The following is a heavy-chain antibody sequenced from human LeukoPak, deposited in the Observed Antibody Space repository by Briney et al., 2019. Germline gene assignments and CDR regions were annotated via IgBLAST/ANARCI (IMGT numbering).Heavy chain of an antibody. D-gene: IGHD4-17*01. CDR2: ISSVGSST. V-gene: IGHV3-11*04. J-gene: IGHJ4*02. CDR3: ASNGDTVTTDFPDY. CDR1: GLIVSGDY. Sequence: KSGGSLRLSCVASGLIVSGDYMSWIRQAPGKGLEWVSYISSVGSSTVYADSVKGRFTISRDNAKNSLYLQMNSLRAEDTAVYYCASNGDTVTTDFPDYWGQGTLVTVSS.